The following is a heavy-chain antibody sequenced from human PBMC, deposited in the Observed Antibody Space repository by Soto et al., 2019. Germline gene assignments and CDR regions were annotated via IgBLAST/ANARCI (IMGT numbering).Heavy chain of an antibody. CDR1: GFTFSSYS. D-gene: IGHD3-10*01. V-gene: IGHV3-21*01. Sequence: EVQLVESGGGLVKPGGSLRLSCAASGFTFSSYSMNWVRQAPGKGLEWVSSISSSSSYIYYADSVKGRFTISRDNAKNSLYLQMNSLRAEDTAVYYCARDTGALPIAYGSGSYYNSCGMDVWGQGTTVTVSS. J-gene: IGHJ6*02. CDR2: ISSSSSYI. CDR3: ARDTGALPIAYGSGSYYNSCGMDV.